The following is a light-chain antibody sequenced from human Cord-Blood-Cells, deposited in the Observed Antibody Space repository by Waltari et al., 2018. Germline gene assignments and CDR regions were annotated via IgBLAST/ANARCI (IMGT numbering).Light chain of an antibody. CDR3: QQRSNLPPT. CDR2: DAS. V-gene: IGKV3-11*01. Sequence: EIVLTQSPATLSLSPGERATLSCRASQSVSSYLAFSQQKPGQAPSLLIDDASNRATSIPARFSGSGSGTDFTLTSSSREPEDFAVYYCQQRSNLPPTFGQGTKVEIK. CDR1: QSVSSY. J-gene: IGKJ1*01.